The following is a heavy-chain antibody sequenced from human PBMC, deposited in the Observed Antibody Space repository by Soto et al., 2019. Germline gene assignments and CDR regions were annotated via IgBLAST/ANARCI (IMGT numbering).Heavy chain of an antibody. CDR2: INTGNGNT. D-gene: IGHD6-13*01. CDR1: GYTFTSYD. V-gene: IGHV1-3*04. J-gene: IGHJ6*02. CDR3: ARDITGAAAHQPYYYYGMDV. Sequence: ASVKVSCKASGYTFTSYDMHWVRQAPGQRLEWMGWINTGNGNTKYSQKFQGRVTITRDTSTSTAYMELSRLRSDDTAVYYCARDITGAAAHQPYYYYGMDVWGQGTTVTVSS.